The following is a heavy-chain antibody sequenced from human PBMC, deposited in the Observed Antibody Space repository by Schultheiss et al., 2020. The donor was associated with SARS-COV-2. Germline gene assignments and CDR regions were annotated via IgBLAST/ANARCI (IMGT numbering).Heavy chain of an antibody. CDR2: ISYDGSNK. CDR3: AKDARGFLTAVDY. CDR1: GFTFSSYG. D-gene: IGHD1-26*01. V-gene: IGHV3-30*18. J-gene: IGHJ4*02. Sequence: GGSLRLSCAASGFTFSSYGMHWVLQAPGKGLEWVAVISYDGSNKYYADSVKGRFTISRDNSKNTLYLQMNSLRAEDTALYYCAKDARGFLTAVDYWGQGTLVTVSS.